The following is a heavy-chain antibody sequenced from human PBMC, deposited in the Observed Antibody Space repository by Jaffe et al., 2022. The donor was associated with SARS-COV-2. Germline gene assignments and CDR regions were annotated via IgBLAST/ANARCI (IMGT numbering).Heavy chain of an antibody. J-gene: IGHJ4*02. CDR1: GGSISSSSYY. CDR2: IYYSGST. Sequence: QLQLQESGPGLVKPSETLSLTCTVSGGSISSSSYYWGWIRQPPGKGLEWIGSIYYSGSTYYNPSLKSRVTISVDTSKNQFSLKLSSVTAADTAVYYCARHIGVGASIDYWGQGTLVTVSS. D-gene: IGHD1-26*01. CDR3: ARHIGVGASIDY. V-gene: IGHV4-39*01.